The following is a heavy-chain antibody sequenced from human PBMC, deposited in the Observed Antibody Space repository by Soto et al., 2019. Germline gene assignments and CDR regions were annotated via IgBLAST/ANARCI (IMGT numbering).Heavy chain of an antibody. CDR3: ARGRWLGGMDV. D-gene: IGHD5-12*01. CDR1: GFTFSSYD. V-gene: IGHV3-13*01. J-gene: IGHJ6*02. CDR2: IGTAGDT. Sequence: GGSLRLSCAASGFTFSSYDMHWVRQATGKGLEWVSAIGTAGDTYCPGSVKGRFTISRENAKNSLYLQMNSLRAGDTAVYYCARGRWLGGMDVWGQGTTVTVSS.